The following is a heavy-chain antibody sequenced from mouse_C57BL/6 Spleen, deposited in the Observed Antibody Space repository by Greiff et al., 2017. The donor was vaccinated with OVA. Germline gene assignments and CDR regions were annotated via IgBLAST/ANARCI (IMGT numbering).Heavy chain of an antibody. D-gene: IGHD4-1*01. Sequence: DKFIISRDNAKNTLYLQMSKVRSEDTALYYCARPLTGTVDYWGQGTTLTVSS. CDR3: ARPLTGTVDY. J-gene: IGHJ2*01. V-gene: IGHV4-1*01.